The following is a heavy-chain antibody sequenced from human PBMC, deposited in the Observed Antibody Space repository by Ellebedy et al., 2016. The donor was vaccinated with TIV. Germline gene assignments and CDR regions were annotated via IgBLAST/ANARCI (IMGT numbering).Heavy chain of an antibody. D-gene: IGHD3-10*01. CDR3: ARDRETWFGDPTGLDY. J-gene: IGHJ4*02. CDR2: ISYDGGDE. Sequence: GESLKISCAASGFTFSNYAMHWVRQAPGKGLEWVTVISYDGGDEYYADSVKSRFTISRDNSKNTLYLQMNSLRAEDTAVYYCARDRETWFGDPTGLDYWGQGTLVTVSS. CDR1: GFTFSNYA. V-gene: IGHV3-30-3*01.